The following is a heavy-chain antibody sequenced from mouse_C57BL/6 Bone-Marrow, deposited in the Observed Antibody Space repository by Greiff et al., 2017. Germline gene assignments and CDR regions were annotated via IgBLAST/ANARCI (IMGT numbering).Heavy chain of an antibody. D-gene: IGHD1-1*01. Sequence: EVNVVESGGGLVQPGGSLKLSCAASGFTFSDYYMYWVRQTPEKRLEWVAYISNGGGSTYYPDTVKGRFTISRDNAKNTLYLQMSRLKSEDTAMYYCARLGLLLFFDYWGQGTTLTVSS. CDR1: GFTFSDYY. CDR3: ARLGLLLFFDY. CDR2: ISNGGGST. J-gene: IGHJ2*01. V-gene: IGHV5-12*01.